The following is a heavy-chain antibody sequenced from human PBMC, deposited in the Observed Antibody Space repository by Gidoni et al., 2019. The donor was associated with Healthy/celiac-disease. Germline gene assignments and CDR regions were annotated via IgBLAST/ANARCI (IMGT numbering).Heavy chain of an antibody. CDR1: GFTFRDYS. Sequence: QVQLVESGGGLVTPGGSLRLSCSASGFTFRDYSMSWIRQAPGKGLEWVSYISSSSSYTNYADSVKGRFTISRDNAKNSLYLQMNSLRAEDTAVYYCAREDSYCSGGSCYDYWGQGTLVTVSS. D-gene: IGHD2-15*01. J-gene: IGHJ4*02. V-gene: IGHV3-11*06. CDR3: AREDSYCSGGSCYDY. CDR2: ISSSSSYT.